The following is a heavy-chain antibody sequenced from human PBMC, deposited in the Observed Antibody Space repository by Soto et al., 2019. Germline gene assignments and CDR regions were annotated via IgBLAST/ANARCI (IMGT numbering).Heavy chain of an antibody. Sequence: ASVKVSCKASGYTFTSYGISWVRQAPGQGLEWTGWISAYNGNTNYAQKLQGRVTMTTDTSTSTAYMELSSLRSEDMVVYHPQPRHFDWLFTLGMDVWGQGTTVTVSS. CDR3: QPRHFDWLFTLGMDV. J-gene: IGHJ6*02. CDR1: GYTFTSYG. CDR2: ISAYNGNT. D-gene: IGHD3-9*01. V-gene: IGHV1-18*03.